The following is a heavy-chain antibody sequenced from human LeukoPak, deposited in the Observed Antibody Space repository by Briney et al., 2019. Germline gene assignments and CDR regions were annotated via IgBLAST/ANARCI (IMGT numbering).Heavy chain of an antibody. CDR1: GLTFSPYS. J-gene: IGHJ6*02. CDR2: ISGSGGST. V-gene: IGHV3-23*01. Sequence: GGSLRLSCVASGLTFSPYSMNWVRQAPGKGLEWVSAISGSGGSTYYADSVKGRFTISRDNSKNTLYLQMNSLRAEDTAVYYCAKAGHSGYDSDYYGMDVWGQGTTVTVSS. D-gene: IGHD5-12*01. CDR3: AKAGHSGYDSDYYGMDV.